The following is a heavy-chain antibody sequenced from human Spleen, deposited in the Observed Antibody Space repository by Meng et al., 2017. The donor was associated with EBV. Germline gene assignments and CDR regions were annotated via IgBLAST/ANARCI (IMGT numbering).Heavy chain of an antibody. V-gene: IGHV4-39*01. CDR1: GGSISSSHY. Sequence: LLALGPRLVNPSETLSLSCTASGGSISSSHYWGWIRQPPGKGLEWIGTIYYTGSTYYNSSLKSRVTISVDTSKSQFSLKLSSVAAADTAVYYCARQAWGGWEADFWGQGTLVTVSS. J-gene: IGHJ4*02. CDR3: ARQAWGGWEADF. D-gene: IGHD6-19*01. CDR2: IYYTGST.